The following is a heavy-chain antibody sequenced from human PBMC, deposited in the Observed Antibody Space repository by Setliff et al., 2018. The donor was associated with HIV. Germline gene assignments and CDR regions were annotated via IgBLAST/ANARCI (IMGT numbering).Heavy chain of an antibody. CDR2: INPNRGGT. J-gene: IGHJ1*01. CDR1: GYTFTNYG. Sequence: ASVKVSCKASGYTFTNYGISWVRQAPGQGLEWMGWINPNRGGTNYAQKFQGRVTLTRDTSVTTVYMELTSLRSDDTAMYYCATDPGYSSTWYSESFQHWGQGTVVTVSS. CDR3: ATDPGYSSTWYSESFQH. D-gene: IGHD6-13*01. V-gene: IGHV1-2*02.